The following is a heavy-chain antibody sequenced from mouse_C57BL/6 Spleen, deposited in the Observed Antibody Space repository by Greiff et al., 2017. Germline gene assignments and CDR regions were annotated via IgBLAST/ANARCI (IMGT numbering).Heavy chain of an antibody. D-gene: IGHD2-3*01. Sequence: QVQLQQPGAELVRPGSSVKLSCKASGYTFTSYWMHWVKQRPIQGLEWIGNIDPSDSETHYNQKFKDKATLTVDKSSSTPYMQLSSLTSEDSAVYYCARGYDGYTAYWGQGTLVTVSA. J-gene: IGHJ3*01. CDR3: ARGYDGYTAY. CDR2: IDPSDSET. V-gene: IGHV1-52*01. CDR1: GYTFTSYW.